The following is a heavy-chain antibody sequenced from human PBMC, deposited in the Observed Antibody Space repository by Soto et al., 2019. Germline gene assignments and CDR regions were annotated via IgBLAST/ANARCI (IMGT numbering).Heavy chain of an antibody. J-gene: IGHJ4*02. D-gene: IGHD3-9*01. CDR1: GFTFSDHY. CDR2: IRNKDNKYTT. V-gene: IGHV3-72*01. CDR3: AKVEHYDILTGPFDY. Sequence: GGSLRLSCAASGFTFSDHYMDWVRQAPGKGLEWVGRIRNKDNKYTTQYYADSVKGRFTISRDNSKNTLYLQMNSLRAEDTAVYYCAKVEHYDILTGPFDYWGQGTLVTVSS.